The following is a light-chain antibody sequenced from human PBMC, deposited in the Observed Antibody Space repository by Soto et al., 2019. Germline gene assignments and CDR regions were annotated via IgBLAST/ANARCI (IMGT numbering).Light chain of an antibody. CDR2: GTN. CDR3: LLSFGNVVL. J-gene: IGLJ2*01. V-gene: IGLV7-46*01. CDR1: TGAVTSTHY. Sequence: QAVVTQEPSLTVSPGGTVTLTCGSSTGAVTSTHYPYWLQQKPGQAPTTLIYGTNNKHSWTPARFSGSLLGGKGALTLSGARPEDEAVYYCLLSFGNVVLFGGGTKLTVL.